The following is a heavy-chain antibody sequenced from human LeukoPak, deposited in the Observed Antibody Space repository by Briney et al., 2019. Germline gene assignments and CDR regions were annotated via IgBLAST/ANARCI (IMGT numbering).Heavy chain of an antibody. Sequence: PGGSPRLSCAASGFRFRVYWMSWVRQAPGKGLEWVANIKTDGSVKYYVDSVKGRFTISRDNAKNSLYLQMNSLRAEDTAVYYCARDPGYYGSGSYLNWGQGTLVTVSS. CDR3: ARDPGYYGSGSYLN. V-gene: IGHV3-7*01. CDR1: GFRFRVYW. D-gene: IGHD3-10*01. CDR2: IKTDGSVK. J-gene: IGHJ4*02.